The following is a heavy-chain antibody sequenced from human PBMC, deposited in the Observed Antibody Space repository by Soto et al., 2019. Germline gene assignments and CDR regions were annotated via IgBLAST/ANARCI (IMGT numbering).Heavy chain of an antibody. Sequence: SETLSLTCTVSGGSISSYYWSWIRQPPGKGLEWIGYIHYSGSTNYNPSLKSRVTISVDTSKNQFFLKLSSVTAADTAVYYCARGGIQIYDYWGQGTLVTVSS. J-gene: IGHJ4*02. CDR1: GGSISSYY. CDR3: ARGGIQIYDY. V-gene: IGHV4-59*01. CDR2: IHYSGST. D-gene: IGHD5-18*01.